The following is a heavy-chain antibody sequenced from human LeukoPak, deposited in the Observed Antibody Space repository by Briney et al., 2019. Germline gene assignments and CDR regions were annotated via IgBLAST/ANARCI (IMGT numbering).Heavy chain of an antibody. J-gene: IGHJ4*02. V-gene: IGHV1-2*04. D-gene: IGHD5-18*01. Sequence: ASVKVSCKASGYTFTGYYMHWVQQAPGQGLEWMGWINPNSGGTNYAQKFQGWVTMTRDTSISTAYMELSRLRSDDTAVYYCARVSRRGYSYGYGYWGQGTLVTVSS. CDR3: ARVSRRGYSYGYGY. CDR2: INPNSGGT. CDR1: GYTFTGYY.